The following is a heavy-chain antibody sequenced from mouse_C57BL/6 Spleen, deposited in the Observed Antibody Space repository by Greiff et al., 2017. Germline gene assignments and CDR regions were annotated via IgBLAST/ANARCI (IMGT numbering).Heavy chain of an antibody. CDR2: INPNNGGT. V-gene: IGHV1-26*01. D-gene: IGHD2-10*01. J-gene: IGHJ4*01. CDR1: GYTFTDYY. Sequence: EVQLQQSGPELVKPGASVKISCKASGYTFTDYYMNWVKQSHGKSLEWIGDINPNNGGTSYNQKFKGKATLTVDKSSSTAYMELRSLTSEDSAVYYCARSYPYYYAMDYWGQGTSVTVSS. CDR3: ARSYPYYYAMDY.